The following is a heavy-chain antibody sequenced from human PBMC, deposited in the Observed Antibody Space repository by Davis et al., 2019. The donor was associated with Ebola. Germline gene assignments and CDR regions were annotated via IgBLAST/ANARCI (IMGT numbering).Heavy chain of an antibody. CDR2: IYYSGST. CDR1: GGSISSSSYY. Sequence: MPSETLSLTCTVSGGSISSSSYYWGWIRQPPGKGLEWIGSIYYSGSTYYNPSLKSRVTISVDTSKNQFSLKLSSVTAADTAVYYCARRPSAYCGGDCYNHGVYWGQGTLVTVSS. J-gene: IGHJ4*02. V-gene: IGHV4-39*01. CDR3: ARRPSAYCGGDCYNHGVY. D-gene: IGHD2-21*01.